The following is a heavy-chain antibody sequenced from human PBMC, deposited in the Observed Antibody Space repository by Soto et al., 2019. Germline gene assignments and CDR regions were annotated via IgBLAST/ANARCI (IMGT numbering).Heavy chain of an antibody. V-gene: IGHV1-69*13. D-gene: IGHD1-7*01. CDR1: GGTFSSYA. J-gene: IGHJ3*02. CDR3: ARITNWNYALDAFDI. Sequence: GASVKVSCKASGGTFSSYAISWVRQAPGQGLEWMGGIIPIFGTANYAQKFQGRVTITADESTSTAYMELSSLRSEDTAVYYCARITNWNYALDAFDIWGKGTMVTVSS. CDR2: IIPIFGTA.